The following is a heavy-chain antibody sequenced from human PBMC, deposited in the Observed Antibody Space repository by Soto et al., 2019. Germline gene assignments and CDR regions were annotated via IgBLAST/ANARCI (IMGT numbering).Heavy chain of an antibody. V-gene: IGHV6-1*01. Sequence: KQSQTLSLTCAISGDSVSTNIAAWGWIRQSPSRGLEWLGRTYYRSKWYNDYAVSVKSRIAINPDTSKNQFSLQLNSVTPEDTAVYYCARATGGDGFSVWGQGTLVTVSS. CDR3: ARATGGDGFSV. CDR2: TYYRSKWYN. D-gene: IGHD3-16*01. CDR1: GDSVSTNIAA. J-gene: IGHJ4*02.